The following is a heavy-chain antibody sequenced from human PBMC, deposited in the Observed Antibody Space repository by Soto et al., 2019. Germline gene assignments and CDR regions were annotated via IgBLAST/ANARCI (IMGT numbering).Heavy chain of an antibody. CDR2: ISYDGSNK. D-gene: IGHD3-10*01. J-gene: IGHJ6*02. Sequence: QVQLVESGGGVVQPGRSLRLSCAASGFTFSSYAMHWVRQAPGKGLEWVAVISYDGSNKYYADSVKGRFTISRDNSKNTLYLQMNSLRAEDTAVYYCARDQYSGSYYNQNYYYGMDVWGQGTTVTVSS. V-gene: IGHV3-30-3*01. CDR1: GFTFSSYA. CDR3: ARDQYSGSYYNQNYYYGMDV.